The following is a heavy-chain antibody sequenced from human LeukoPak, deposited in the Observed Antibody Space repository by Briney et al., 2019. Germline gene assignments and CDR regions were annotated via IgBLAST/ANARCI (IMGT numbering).Heavy chain of an antibody. V-gene: IGHV1-3*03. D-gene: IGHD6-19*01. CDR2: INPGNGDT. CDR3: TRLSPESPSYMMAGTRNYYYYYYMDV. Sequence: GASVKVSCKASGYSFTSQDMHWVRQAPGQSLEWMGCINPGNGDTRYSQEFQGRVTMTRDTSVSTAYMELSSLRSEDTAVYYCTRLSPESPSYMMAGTRNYYYYYYMDVWGKGTTVTISS. CDR1: GYSFTSQD. J-gene: IGHJ6*03.